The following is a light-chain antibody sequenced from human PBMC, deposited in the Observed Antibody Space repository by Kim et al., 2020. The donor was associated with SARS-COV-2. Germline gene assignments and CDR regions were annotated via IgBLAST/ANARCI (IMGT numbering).Light chain of an antibody. V-gene: IGKV1-6*01. CDR1: QDIGDD. CDR3: LQDYNYPIT. J-gene: IGKJ5*01. Sequence: ASVGDQVTITCRASQDIGDDLGWYQQNPGEAPELLIYTARTLHSGVPSRFSGSGSGTEFTLTISSLRPGDFATYYCLQDYNYPITFGQGTRLEIK. CDR2: TAR.